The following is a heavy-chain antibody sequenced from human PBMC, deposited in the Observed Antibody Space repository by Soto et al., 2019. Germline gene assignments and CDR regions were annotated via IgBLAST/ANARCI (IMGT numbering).Heavy chain of an antibody. Sequence: PEKVSCKASGSTFTSPAMQWVRQARGQRLEWIGWIVVGSGNTNYAQKFQERVPITRDMSTSTAYMELSSLRSEDTAVYYCASGRDILTGTIDYWGQGTLVTVSS. CDR3: ASGRDILTGTIDY. CDR2: IVVGSGNT. V-gene: IGHV1-58*02. D-gene: IGHD3-9*01. CDR1: GSTFTSPA. J-gene: IGHJ4*02.